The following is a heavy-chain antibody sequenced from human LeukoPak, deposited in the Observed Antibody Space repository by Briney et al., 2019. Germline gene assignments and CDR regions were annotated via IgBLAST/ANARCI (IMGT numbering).Heavy chain of an antibody. CDR1: GFTVSSNS. CDR3: AKAPGGWYYYYYMDV. CDR2: IYTTGRT. J-gene: IGHJ6*03. D-gene: IGHD3-16*01. V-gene: IGHV3-66*03. Sequence: GGSLRLSCTVSGFTVSSNSMSWVRQAPGKGLEWVSFIYTTGRTHDSDSVKGRFTISRDSSKNTLYLQMNSLRAEDTAVYYCAKAPGGWYYYYYMDVWGKGTTVTISS.